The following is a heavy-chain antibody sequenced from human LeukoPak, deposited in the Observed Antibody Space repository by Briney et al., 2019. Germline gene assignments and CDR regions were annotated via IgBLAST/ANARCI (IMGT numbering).Heavy chain of an antibody. J-gene: IGHJ6*03. D-gene: IGHD3-3*01. CDR3: ARTGRGYDFWSGSYYYMDV. CDR1: GFTFSSCN. CDR2: ISSSSSTI. Sequence: GGSLRLSCAASGFTFSSCNIYWVRQAPGKGLEWVSYISSSSSTIYYADSVKGRFTISRDNAKNSLYLQMNSLRAEDTGVYYCARTGRGYDFWSGSYYYMDVWGKGTTVTVSS. V-gene: IGHV3-48*01.